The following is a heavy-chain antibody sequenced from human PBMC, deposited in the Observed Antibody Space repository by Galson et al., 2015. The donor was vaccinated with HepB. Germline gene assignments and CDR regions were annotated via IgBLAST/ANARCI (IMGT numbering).Heavy chain of an antibody. Sequence: SVKVSCKASGYIFTSYAFSWVRQAPGQGLEWLGWITPYNGNTKYAQKFQGRVSMTIDTSTSTAYMELSSLRSEDTAVYYCARDVDLVSNSNYYRYYYGMDVWGQGTTVTVSS. J-gene: IGHJ6*02. CDR1: GYIFTSYA. CDR3: ARDVDLVSNSNYYRYYYGMDV. CDR2: ITPYNGNT. V-gene: IGHV1-18*04. D-gene: IGHD4-11*01.